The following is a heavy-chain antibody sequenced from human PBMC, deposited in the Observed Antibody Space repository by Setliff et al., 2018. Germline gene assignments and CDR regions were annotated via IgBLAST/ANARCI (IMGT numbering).Heavy chain of an antibody. D-gene: IGHD3-22*01. CDR2: ISSDGNIK. CDR1: GFTFNGYA. J-gene: IGHJ6*02. CDR3: AREYYDSSGFSYGMDV. Sequence: GGSLRLSCAASGFTFNGYAMNWVRQVPGKGLEWVAVISSDGNIKFHAESVKGRFTISRDNSKNTQYLQMHSLRVEDTAVYYCAREYYDSSGFSYGMDVWGQGTKVTVSS. V-gene: IGHV3-30-3*01.